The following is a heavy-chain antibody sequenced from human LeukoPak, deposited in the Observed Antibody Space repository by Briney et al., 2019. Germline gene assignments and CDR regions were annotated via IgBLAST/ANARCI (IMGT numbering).Heavy chain of an antibody. CDR3: ARDPSYYDILSGYYAAAAFDI. Sequence: GASVKVSCKASGYTFTSYGISWVRQAPGQGLEWMGWISAYNGNTNYAQKLQGRVTMTTDTSTSTAYMELRSLRSDDTAVYYCARDPSYYDILSGYYAAAAFDIWRQGTMVTVSS. V-gene: IGHV1-18*01. D-gene: IGHD3-9*01. CDR1: GYTFTSYG. CDR2: ISAYNGNT. J-gene: IGHJ3*02.